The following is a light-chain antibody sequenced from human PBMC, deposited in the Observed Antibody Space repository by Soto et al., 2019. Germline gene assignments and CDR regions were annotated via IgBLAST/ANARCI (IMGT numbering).Light chain of an antibody. J-gene: IGKJ2*01. V-gene: IGKV3-15*01. Sequence: EVVLTQSPATLSVSPGDRATLSCRASQRVSRNLAWYQQKPGQAPRLLIYGASTRATGVPARFSGSGSATEFTLSISSLQSEDVAVYYCHQDGDWPPETFGQGTKLEI. CDR2: GAS. CDR3: HQDGDWPPET. CDR1: QRVSRN.